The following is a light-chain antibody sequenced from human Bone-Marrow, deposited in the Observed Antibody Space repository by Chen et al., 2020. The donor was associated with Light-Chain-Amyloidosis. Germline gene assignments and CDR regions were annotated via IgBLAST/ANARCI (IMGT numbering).Light chain of an antibody. CDR3: QQYNSYSGT. Sequence: DIQMTQSPPTLSASVGDRVTITCRASQSICSWLAWYQQKPGKAPKLLIYKASSLESGVPSRFSGSGSGTEFTLTISSLQPDDFATYYCQQYNSYSGTFGQGTKVEIK. J-gene: IGKJ1*01. V-gene: IGKV1-5*03. CDR1: QSICSW. CDR2: KAS.